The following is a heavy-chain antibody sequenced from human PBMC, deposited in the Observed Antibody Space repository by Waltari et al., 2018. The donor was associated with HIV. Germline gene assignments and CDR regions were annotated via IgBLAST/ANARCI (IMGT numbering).Heavy chain of an antibody. CDR3: ARDKAPYSSSSAVDY. D-gene: IGHD6-6*01. CDR2: IKYDGGNK. J-gene: IGHJ4*02. Sequence: VQLMESGGGVVQPGKSLRLSCATSGFTFGSYGIHWVRQVPGKELRWLAVIKYDGGNKFDAESVMVRFLISRDNSKSTLFLQRNSLRDEDTGRYYCARDKAPYSSSSAVDYWGQGTLVTVS. V-gene: IGHV3-33*05. CDR1: GFTFGSYG.